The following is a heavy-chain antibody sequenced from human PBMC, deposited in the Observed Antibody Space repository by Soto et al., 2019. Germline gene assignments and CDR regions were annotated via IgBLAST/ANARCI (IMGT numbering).Heavy chain of an antibody. D-gene: IGHD3-3*01. CDR1: GFTFSSYG. J-gene: IGHJ4*02. Sequence: GGSLRLSCAASGFTFSSYGMHWVRQAPGKGLERMAVIWYDGSNKYYADSVKGRFTISRDNSKNTLYLQMNSLRAEDTAVYYCSRGAYYDFWSGESLVDYWGQGTLVTVSS. CDR3: SRGAYYDFWSGESLVDY. V-gene: IGHV3-33*01. CDR2: IWYDGSNK.